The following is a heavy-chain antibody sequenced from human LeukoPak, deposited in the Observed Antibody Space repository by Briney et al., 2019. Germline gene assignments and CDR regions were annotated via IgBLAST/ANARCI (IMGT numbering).Heavy chain of an antibody. CDR3: AKEINYYDSSGYCDY. CDR1: GYTFTAYY. J-gene: IGHJ4*02. Sequence: ASVKVSCKASGYTFTAYYMHWVRQAPGQGLEWMGWINPNSGGTKYAQKFQGRVTMTRDTSISTAYMELSRLSSDDTAVYYCAKEINYYDSSGYCDYWGQGTLVTVSS. V-gene: IGHV1-2*02. D-gene: IGHD3-22*01. CDR2: INPNSGGT.